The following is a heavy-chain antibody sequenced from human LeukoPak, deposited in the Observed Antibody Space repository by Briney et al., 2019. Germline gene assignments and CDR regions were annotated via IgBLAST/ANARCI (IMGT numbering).Heavy chain of an antibody. D-gene: IGHD4-17*01. J-gene: IGHJ4*02. CDR2: IWYDGSNK. Sequence: PGRSLRLSCAASGFTFSSHGMHWVRQAPGKGLEWVAVIWYDGSNKYDADSVKGRFTISRDNSKNTLYLQMNSLRAEDTAVHYCAKVAIRGETLSYYSDYWGQGALVTVSS. CDR1: GFTFSSHG. V-gene: IGHV3-33*06. CDR3: AKVAIRGETLSYYSDY.